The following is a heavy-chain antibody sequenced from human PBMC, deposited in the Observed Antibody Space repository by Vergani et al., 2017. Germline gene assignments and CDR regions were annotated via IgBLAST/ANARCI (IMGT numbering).Heavy chain of an antibody. D-gene: IGHD4-11*01. CDR2: IDHTGRP. Sequence: QVQLQQCGGGLLKPSETLSLTCVVNGGSFTSYHWTWIRQSPGEGLEWVGDIDHTGRPDYNPSLKSRLTMSVDKSRNQFSLTLNSVTATDTAIYFCASVNTETNVHLYYYYYMDVWVQGTAVTVS. CDR3: ASVNTETNVHLYYYYYMDV. CDR1: GGSFTSYH. V-gene: IGHV4-34*01. J-gene: IGHJ6*03.